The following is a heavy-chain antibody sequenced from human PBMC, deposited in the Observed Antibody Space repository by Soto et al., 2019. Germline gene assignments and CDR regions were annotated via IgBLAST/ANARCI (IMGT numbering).Heavy chain of an antibody. D-gene: IGHD3-10*01. Sequence: QVQLVESGGGVVQPGRSLRLSCAASGFTFSSYGMHWVRQAPGKGLEWVAVIWYDGSNKYYADSVKGRFTISRDNSKNTLYLQMNSLRAEDTAVYYCARSPVLWFGELPYYYYYGMDVWGQGTTVTVSS. CDR3: ARSPVLWFGELPYYYYYGMDV. V-gene: IGHV3-33*01. CDR1: GFTFSSYG. CDR2: IWYDGSNK. J-gene: IGHJ6*02.